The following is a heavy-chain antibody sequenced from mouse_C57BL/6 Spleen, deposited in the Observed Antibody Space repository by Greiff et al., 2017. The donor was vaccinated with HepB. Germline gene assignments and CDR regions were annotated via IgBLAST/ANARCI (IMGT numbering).Heavy chain of an antibody. V-gene: IGHV1-85*01. D-gene: IGHD2-3*01. J-gene: IGHJ1*03. CDR1: GYTFTSYD. Sequence: VMLVESGPELVKPGASVKLSCKASGYTFTSYDINWVKQRPGQGLEWIGWIYPRDGSNKYNEKFKGKSTLTVDKSSSTAYMQLSSLTSEDSAVYYCARTSYDQRYFDVWGTGTTVTVSS. CDR3: ARTSYDQRYFDV. CDR2: IYPRDGSN.